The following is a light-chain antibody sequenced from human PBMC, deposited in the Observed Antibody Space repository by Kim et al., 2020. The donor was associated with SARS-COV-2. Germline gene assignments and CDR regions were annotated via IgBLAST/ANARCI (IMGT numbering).Light chain of an antibody. J-gene: IGKJ4*01. Sequence: DIQLTQSPSLLSASVGDRVTISCRASQGIVNSLAWYQQKPGKAPDLLIYAASTLQGGVPSRFSGSGSGTEFTLTISSLQPEDFATYVCQQLNSYPLTFGGGTKVDIK. CDR1: QGIVNS. CDR3: QQLNSYPLT. V-gene: IGKV1-9*01. CDR2: AAS.